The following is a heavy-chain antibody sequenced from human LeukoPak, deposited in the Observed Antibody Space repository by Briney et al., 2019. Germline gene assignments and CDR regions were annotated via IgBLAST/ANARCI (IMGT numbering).Heavy chain of an antibody. Sequence: GASVKVSCKASGGTFSSYAISWVRQAPGQGLEWMGGIIPIFGTANYAQKFQGRVTMTTDTSTSTAYMELRSLRPDDTAVYYCARDRTLWGKVVPAAMQHGYWGQGTLVTVSS. CDR3: ARDRTLWGKVVPAAMQHGY. J-gene: IGHJ4*02. V-gene: IGHV1-69*05. CDR1: GGTFSSYA. D-gene: IGHD2-2*01. CDR2: IIPIFGTA.